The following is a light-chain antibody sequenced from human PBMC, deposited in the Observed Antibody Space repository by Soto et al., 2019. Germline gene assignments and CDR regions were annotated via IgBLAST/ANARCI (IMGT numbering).Light chain of an antibody. CDR3: QQYGGSPRT. CDR2: GAS. V-gene: IGKV3-20*01. J-gene: IGKJ1*01. CDR1: QSVGKS. Sequence: EIVLTQSPGTLSLSPGERATLSCRASQSVGKSLAWYQQKPGQAPRLLIYGASTRATGIPDRFSGSGSGTDFTLTIGRLEPEDFAVYYCQQYGGSPRTFGQGTKVERK.